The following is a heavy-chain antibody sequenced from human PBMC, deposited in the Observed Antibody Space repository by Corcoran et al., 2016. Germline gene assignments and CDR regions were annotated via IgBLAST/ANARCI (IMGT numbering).Heavy chain of an antibody. Sequence: QVQLVESGGGVVQPGRSLRLSCAASGFTFSSYGMHWVRQAPGKGLEWVAVISYDGSNKYYADSVKGRFTISRDNSKNTLYLQMNSLRAEDTAVYYCAKDSHSSGWGWLDPWGQGTLVTVSS. CDR2: ISYDGSNK. CDR1: GFTFSSYG. D-gene: IGHD6-19*01. J-gene: IGHJ5*02. V-gene: IGHV3-30*18. CDR3: AKDSHSSGWGWLDP.